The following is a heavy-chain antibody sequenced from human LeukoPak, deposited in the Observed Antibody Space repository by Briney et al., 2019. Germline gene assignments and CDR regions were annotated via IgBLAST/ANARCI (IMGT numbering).Heavy chain of an antibody. J-gene: IGHJ6*02. CDR2: FDPEDGET. D-gene: IGHD1-14*01. CDR3: ATRTPPYYYYGMDV. Sequence: ASVKVSCEVSGYTLTELSMHWVRQAPGKGLEWMGGFDPEDGETIYAQKFQGRVTMTEDTSTDTAYMELSSLRSEDTAVYYCATRTPPYYYYGMDVWGQGTTVTVSS. CDR1: GYTLTELS. V-gene: IGHV1-24*01.